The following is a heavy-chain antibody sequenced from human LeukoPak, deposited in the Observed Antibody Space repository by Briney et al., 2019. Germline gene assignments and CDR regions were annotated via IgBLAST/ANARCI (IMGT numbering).Heavy chain of an antibody. Sequence: HPGGSLRLSCAASGITFSDYAMNWVRQAPGKGLEWVSVISGSGGSTYYADSVKGRFTISRDNAKNTLYLQMNTLRVEDTAVYYCTRDLMDYDVSTGLHHYYMDVWGQGTTVTVSS. CDR3: TRDLMDYDVSTGLHHYYMDV. CDR1: GITFSDYA. CDR2: ISGSGGST. V-gene: IGHV3-23*01. J-gene: IGHJ6*02. D-gene: IGHD3-9*01.